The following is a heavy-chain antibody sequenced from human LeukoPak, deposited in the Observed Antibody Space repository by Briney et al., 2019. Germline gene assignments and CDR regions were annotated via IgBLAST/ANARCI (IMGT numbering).Heavy chain of an antibody. J-gene: IGHJ3*02. CDR2: FYYSGST. CDR1: GGSISSSSYY. D-gene: IGHD3-22*01. Sequence: PSETLSLTCTVSGGSISSSSYYWGWIRQPPGKGLEWIGSFYYSGSTYYNPSLKSRVTISVDTSKNQFSLKLSSVTAADTAVYYCASANLSSGFYPDAFDIRGQGTMVTVSS. CDR3: ASANLSSGFYPDAFDI. V-gene: IGHV4-39*01.